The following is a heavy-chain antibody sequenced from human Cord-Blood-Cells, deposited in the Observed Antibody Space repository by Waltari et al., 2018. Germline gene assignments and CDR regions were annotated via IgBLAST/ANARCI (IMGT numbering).Heavy chain of an antibody. Sequence: QVQLQESGPGLVKPSQTLSLTCTVSGGSISSGSYYWSWIRQPAGKGLEWIGYIYTSGSTNYNPSLKGRVPISVDTSKNQFSLKLSSVTAADTAVYYCARSLNQVVTAIPAFDIWGQGTMVTVSS. CDR3: ARSLNQVVTAIPAFDI. J-gene: IGHJ3*02. V-gene: IGHV4-61*09. CDR2: IYTSGST. CDR1: GGSISSGSYY. D-gene: IGHD2-21*02.